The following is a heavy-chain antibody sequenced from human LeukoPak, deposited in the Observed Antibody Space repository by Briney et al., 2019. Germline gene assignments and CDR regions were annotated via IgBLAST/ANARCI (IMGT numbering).Heavy chain of an antibody. V-gene: IGHV1-46*01. CDR3: ASSGSLGYSSGDYYYMDV. Sequence: ASVKVSCKASGYTFTSYYMHWVRQAPGQGLEWMGIINPSGGSTSYAQKFQGRVTMTRDTSTSTVYMELSSLRSEDTAVYYCASSGSLGYSSGDYYYMDVWGKGTTVTVSS. CDR1: GYTFTSYY. D-gene: IGHD6-19*01. CDR2: INPSGGST. J-gene: IGHJ6*03.